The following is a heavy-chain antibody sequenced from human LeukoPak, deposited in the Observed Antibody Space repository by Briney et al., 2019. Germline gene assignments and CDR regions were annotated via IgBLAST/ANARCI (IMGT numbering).Heavy chain of an antibody. J-gene: IGHJ4*02. Sequence: ASVKVSCKASGYTFTNYGISWVRQAPGQGLEWMGWISVYNGNTNYAQKLQGRVTMTTGTSTSTAYMELSRLRSDDTAVYYCARGQWDSSSWYRNYYFDYWGQGTLVTVSS. D-gene: IGHD6-13*01. CDR1: GYTFTNYG. CDR2: ISVYNGNT. CDR3: ARGQWDSSSWYRNYYFDY. V-gene: IGHV1-18*01.